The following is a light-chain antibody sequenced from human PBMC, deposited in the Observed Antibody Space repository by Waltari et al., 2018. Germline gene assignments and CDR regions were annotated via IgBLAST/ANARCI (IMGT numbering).Light chain of an antibody. J-gene: IGLJ2*01. CDR3: CSYAGSFTVI. V-gene: IGLV2-23*02. CDR1: SSDVGSYHL. CDR2: GVS. Sequence: QSTLTQPASVSGSPGQSITISCTGTSSDVGSYHLVPWFQQHPGKAPKLIIYGVSKRPSGVSTRFSGSKSGNTASLTISGLQAEDEADYHCCSYAGSFTVIFGGGTKLTVL.